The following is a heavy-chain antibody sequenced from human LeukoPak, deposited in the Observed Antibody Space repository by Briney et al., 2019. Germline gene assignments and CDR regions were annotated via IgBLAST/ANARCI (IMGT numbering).Heavy chain of an antibody. CDR1: GVSFSGYY. D-gene: IGHD3-10*01. V-gene: IGHV4-34*01. J-gene: IGHJ5*02. CDR3: ARAEIVLLWFGYRRGYHWFDP. CDR2: INHSGST. Sequence: TSETLSLTCAVYGVSFSGYYWSWVRQPPGKGLEWIGEINHSGSTNYNPSLKSRVTMSVDTSKNQFSLRLSSVTAADTAVYYCARAEIVLLWFGYRRGYHWFDPWGQGTLVTVSS.